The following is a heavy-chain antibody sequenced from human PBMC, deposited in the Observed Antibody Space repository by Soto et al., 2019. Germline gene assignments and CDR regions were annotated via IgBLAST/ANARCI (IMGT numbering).Heavy chain of an antibody. J-gene: IGHJ6*02. CDR3: ARDRGSKSYYYYGMDV. Sequence: PGGSLRLSCAASGFTFSSYAMHWVRQAPGKGLEWVAVISYDGSNKYYADSVKGRFTISRDNSKNTLYVQMNSLRAEDTAVYYCARDRGSKSYYYYGMDVWGQGTTVTVSS. V-gene: IGHV3-30-3*01. D-gene: IGHD2-2*01. CDR1: GFTFSSYA. CDR2: ISYDGSNK.